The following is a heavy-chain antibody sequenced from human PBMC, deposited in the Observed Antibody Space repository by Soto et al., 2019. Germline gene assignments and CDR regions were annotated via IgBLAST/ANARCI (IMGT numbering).Heavy chain of an antibody. J-gene: IGHJ4*02. CDR2: ILHSGST. Sequence: SETLSLTCTISGGSISSFYWSWIRQPPGKGLEWIGYILHSGSTNYNPSLESRVTISLDASKNQFSLKLSSVTAADTAVYFCAREDFWSGCDHWGQGTQVTVSS. CDR3: AREDFWSGCDH. D-gene: IGHD3-3*01. CDR1: GGSISSFY. V-gene: IGHV4-59*01.